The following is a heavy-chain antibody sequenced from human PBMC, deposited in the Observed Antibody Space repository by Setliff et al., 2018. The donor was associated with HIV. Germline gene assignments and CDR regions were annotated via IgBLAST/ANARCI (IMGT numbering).Heavy chain of an antibody. Sequence: ASVKVSCKASGYTFTNYAMNWLRQAPGQGLEWMGWINTNTGNPTYAQGFTGRFVFSLDTSVSTTYLQISSLKAEDTAMYYCARKYTGGPLDYWGQGTLVTVSS. CDR1: GYTFTNYA. V-gene: IGHV7-4-1*02. J-gene: IGHJ4*02. CDR2: INTNTGNP. CDR3: ARKYTGGPLDY. D-gene: IGHD6-19*01.